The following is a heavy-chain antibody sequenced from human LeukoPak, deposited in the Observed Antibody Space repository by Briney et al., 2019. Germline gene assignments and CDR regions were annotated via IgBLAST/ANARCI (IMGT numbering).Heavy chain of an antibody. CDR3: TRHDYDCSGGSCYSPYYYHGMDV. J-gene: IGHJ6*02. D-gene: IGHD2-15*01. Sequence: GGSLKLSCAASGFTFSGSAMHWVRQASGKGLEWVGRIRSKANSYATAYAASVKGRFTISRDDSKNTAYLQMNSLKTEDTAVYYCTRHDYDCSGGSCYSPYYYHGMDVWGQGTTVTVSS. CDR1: GFTFSGSA. CDR2: IRSKANSYAT. V-gene: IGHV3-73*01.